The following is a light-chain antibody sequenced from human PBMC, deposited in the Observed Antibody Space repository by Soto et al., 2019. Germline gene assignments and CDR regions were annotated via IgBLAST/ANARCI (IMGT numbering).Light chain of an antibody. Sequence: QSALTRPASVSGSPGQSITISCTGTSSDVGGYNHVSWYQQHPGRAPKLMIYDVSNWPSGVSNRFSGSKSGNTASLTISGLQAEDEADYYCSSYTSSTTLGVFGTGTKLTVL. CDR2: DVS. J-gene: IGLJ1*01. CDR1: SSDVGGYNH. V-gene: IGLV2-14*01. CDR3: SSYTSSTTLGV.